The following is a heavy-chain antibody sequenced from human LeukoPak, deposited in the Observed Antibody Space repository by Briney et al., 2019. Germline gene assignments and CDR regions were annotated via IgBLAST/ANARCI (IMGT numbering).Heavy chain of an antibody. CDR3: AKEADYSSSWTDY. Sequence: GRSLRLSCAASGFTFDDYAMHWVRQAPGKGLEWVSGISWNSGNLAYADSVKGRFTISRDNAKSSLYLQMNSLRAEDTALYYCAKEADYSSSWTDYWGQGTLVTVSS. V-gene: IGHV3-9*01. D-gene: IGHD6-13*01. J-gene: IGHJ4*02. CDR1: GFTFDDYA. CDR2: ISWNSGNL.